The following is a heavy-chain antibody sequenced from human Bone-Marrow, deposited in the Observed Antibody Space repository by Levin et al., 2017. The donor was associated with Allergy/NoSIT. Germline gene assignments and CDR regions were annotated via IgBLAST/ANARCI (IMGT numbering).Heavy chain of an antibody. V-gene: IGHV4-34*01. J-gene: IGHJ3*02. D-gene: IGHD2-15*01. Sequence: PSETLSLTCAVDGGSFSGYYWSWIRQPPGKGLEWIGEINHSGNTNYNPSLKRRVTISVDTSKNQFSLRLTSVTAADTAVYYCARGPQDPRGGFDIWGQGTTVTVSS. CDR3: ARGPQDPRGGFDI. CDR1: GGSFSGYY. CDR2: INHSGNT.